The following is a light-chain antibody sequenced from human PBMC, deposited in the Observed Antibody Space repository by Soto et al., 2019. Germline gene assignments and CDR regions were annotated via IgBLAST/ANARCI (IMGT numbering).Light chain of an antibody. CDR1: SSDVGGYNY. V-gene: IGLV2-8*01. Sequence: QSALTQPPSASGSPGQSVTISCTGTSSDVGGYNYVSWYQQHPGKAPKLMIHEVTKRPSGVPDRFSGSKSGNTASLTVSGLQAEDDADYYCSSYAGSNQLVFGGGTKLTVL. CDR3: SSYAGSNQLV. J-gene: IGLJ2*01. CDR2: EVT.